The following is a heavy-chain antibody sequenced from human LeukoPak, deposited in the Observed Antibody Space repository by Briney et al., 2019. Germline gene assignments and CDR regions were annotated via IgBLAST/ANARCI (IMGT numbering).Heavy chain of an antibody. D-gene: IGHD2-8*01. V-gene: IGHV4-59*01. CDR2: IYYTGST. CDR1: GGSMSDYY. Sequence: WETLSLTCTVSGGSMSDYYWSWIRQPPGKGLEWIGYIYYTGSTNYNPSLKSRVTISVDTSKNQFPLKLSSVTAADTALYYCARDYAMTHAFDIWGQGTLVTVSS. J-gene: IGHJ3*02. CDR3: ARDYAMTHAFDI.